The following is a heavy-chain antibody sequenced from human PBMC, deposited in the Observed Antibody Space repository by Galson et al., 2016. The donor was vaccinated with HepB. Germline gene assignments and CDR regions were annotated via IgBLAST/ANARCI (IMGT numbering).Heavy chain of an antibody. CDR1: GGTFSSYA. Sequence: SVKVSCKASGGTFSSYAISWVRQAPGQGLEWMGGIIPIFGTANCAQKFQGRVTITADESTSTAYMELSSLRSEDTAVYYCARGLGTIFGVVITDYYYYGMDVWGQGTTVTVSS. D-gene: IGHD3-3*01. J-gene: IGHJ6*02. CDR3: ARGLGTIFGVVITDYYYYGMDV. CDR2: IIPIFGTA. V-gene: IGHV1-69*13.